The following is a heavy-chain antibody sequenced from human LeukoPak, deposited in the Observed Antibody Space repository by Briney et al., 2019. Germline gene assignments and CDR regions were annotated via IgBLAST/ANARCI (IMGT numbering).Heavy chain of an antibody. CDR1: GYTFTSYG. D-gene: IGHD5-18*01. J-gene: IGHJ4*02. Sequence: ASVKVSCKASGYTFTSYGISWVRQAPGQGLEWMGWISAYNGNTNYAQKLQGRVTMTTDTSTCTAYMELRSLRSDDTAVYYCARTIRGYSYGSPVDYWGQGTVVTVSS. V-gene: IGHV1-18*04. CDR3: ARTIRGYSYGSPVDY. CDR2: ISAYNGNT.